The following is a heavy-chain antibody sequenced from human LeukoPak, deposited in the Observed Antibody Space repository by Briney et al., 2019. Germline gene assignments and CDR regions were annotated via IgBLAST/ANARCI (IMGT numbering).Heavy chain of an antibody. J-gene: IGHJ4*02. CDR1: GFTFSTYG. D-gene: IGHD2-2*01. Sequence: GGSLRLSCAASGFTFSTYGMSWVRQAPGQGLEWVSYISSGSPSTYYGDSVKGRFTISRDNAKNSLYLQMNSLRVGDTAVYYCVRAGCATTSCYCFDRWGEGPRVTVSS. V-gene: IGHV3-48*01. CDR2: ISSGSPST. CDR3: VRAGCATTSCYCFDR.